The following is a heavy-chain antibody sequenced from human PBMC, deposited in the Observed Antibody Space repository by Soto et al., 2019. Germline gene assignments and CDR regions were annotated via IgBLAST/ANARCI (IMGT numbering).Heavy chain of an antibody. J-gene: IGHJ3*02. CDR1: GGSISSYY. D-gene: IGHD3-10*01. CDR3: ARVLLWFGEPTDAFDI. CDR2: IYYSGST. Sequence: SXTLYLTCTVSGGSISSYYCIWILQPPGKGLESSPYIYYSGSTNYNPSLKSRVTISVDTSKNQSSLKLSSVTAADTAVYYCARVLLWFGEPTDAFDIWGQGTMVTVSS. V-gene: IGHV4-59*08.